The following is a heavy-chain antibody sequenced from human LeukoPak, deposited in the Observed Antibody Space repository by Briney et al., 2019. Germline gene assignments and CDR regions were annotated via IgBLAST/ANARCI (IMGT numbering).Heavy chain of an antibody. J-gene: IGHJ3*02. Sequence: PGGSLRLSCAASGFTFSSYSMNWVRQAPGQGLEWVSSISSSSSYIYYADSVKGRFTISRDNARNSLYLQMNSLRAEDTAVYYCARDRIVGATSVLSDIWGQGTMVTVSS. CDR2: ISSSSSYI. CDR3: ARDRIVGATSVLSDI. CDR1: GFTFSSYS. D-gene: IGHD1-26*01. V-gene: IGHV3-21*01.